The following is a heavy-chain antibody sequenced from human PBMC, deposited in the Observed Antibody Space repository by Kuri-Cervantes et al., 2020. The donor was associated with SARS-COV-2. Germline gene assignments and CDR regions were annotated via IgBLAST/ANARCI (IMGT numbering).Heavy chain of an antibody. CDR2: ISATGSST. CDR1: GFTFSNYA. CDR3: AKLAGGYDLFDY. V-gene: IGHV3-23*01. D-gene: IGHD5-12*01. Sequence: GGSLRPSCAASGFTFSNYAMSWVRQAPGKGLEWVSLISATGSSTYYADSVKGRFTISRDNSKNTLYLQMNSLRAEDTAVYYCAKLAGGYDLFDYWGQGTLVTVSS. J-gene: IGHJ4*02.